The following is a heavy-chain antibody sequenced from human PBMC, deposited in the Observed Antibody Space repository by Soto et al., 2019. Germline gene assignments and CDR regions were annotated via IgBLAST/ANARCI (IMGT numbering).Heavy chain of an antibody. CDR3: ASRSYYYGSSDY. CDR2: IFPSLST. V-gene: IGHV4-30-4*01. CDR1: GGSISSGDYY. Sequence: LALTCTVSGGSISSGDYYWSWIRQPPGRGLEWIGYIFPSLSTYYTPPLKSRVTISLETSKNQSSLKLSCVTGADTAVYYCASRSYYYGSSDYGGQG. D-gene: IGHD3-10*01. J-gene: IGHJ4*02.